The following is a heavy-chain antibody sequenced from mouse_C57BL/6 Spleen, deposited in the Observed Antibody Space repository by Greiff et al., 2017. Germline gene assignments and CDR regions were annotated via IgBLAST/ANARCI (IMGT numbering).Heavy chain of an antibody. J-gene: IGHJ2*01. D-gene: IGHD2-5*01. CDR3: ARGPPYYSNYAFDY. CDR2: ISYDGSN. V-gene: IGHV3-6*01. Sequence: EVKLQESGPGLVKPSQSLSLTCSVTGYSITSGYYWNWIRQFPGNKLEWMGYISYDGSNNYNPSLKNRISITRDTSKNQFFLKLNSVTTEDTATYYCARGPPYYSNYAFDYWGQGTTLTVSS. CDR1: GYSITSGYY.